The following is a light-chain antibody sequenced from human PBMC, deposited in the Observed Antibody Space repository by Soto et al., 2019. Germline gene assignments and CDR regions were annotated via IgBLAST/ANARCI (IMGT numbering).Light chain of an antibody. CDR3: QQYGSSPPYT. J-gene: IGKJ2*01. CDR2: GAS. CDR1: QSVSSSY. Sequence: EIVLTQSPGTLSLSPGERATLSCRASQSVSSSYLAWYQQKPGQAPRLLIYGASSRATGIPDRFSGSGSGTDFHLTISRMGPEDFSVYYCQQYGSSPPYTFGQGTKLEIK. V-gene: IGKV3-20*01.